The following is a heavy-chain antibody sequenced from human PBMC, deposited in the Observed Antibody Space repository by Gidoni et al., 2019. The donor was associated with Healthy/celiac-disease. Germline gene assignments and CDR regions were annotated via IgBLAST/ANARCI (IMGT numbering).Heavy chain of an antibody. CDR3: ARSPLYDILTGFYDY. CDR2: ISSSSSTI. D-gene: IGHD3-9*01. J-gene: IGHJ4*02. Sequence: EVQLVESGGGLVQPGGSLRLSCAAPVFPFSSYSMNGVRQAPGKGLEWVSYISSSSSTIYYADSVKGRFTISRDNAKNSLYLQMNSLRDEDTAVYYCARSPLYDILTGFYDYWGQGTLVTVSS. CDR1: VFPFSSYS. V-gene: IGHV3-48*02.